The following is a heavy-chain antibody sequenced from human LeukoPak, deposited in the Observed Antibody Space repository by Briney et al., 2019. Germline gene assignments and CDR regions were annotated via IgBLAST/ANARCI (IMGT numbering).Heavy chain of an antibody. CDR3: ARASYGPKVNFDY. J-gene: IGHJ4*02. D-gene: IGHD4/OR15-4a*01. Sequence: PGGSLRLSCAASGFTFSDHAMHWVRQAPGKGLEWVAVISYDGSNKYYADSVKGQFTISRDNSKNTLYLQMNSLRAEDTAVYYCARASYGPKVNFDYWGQGTLVTVSS. CDR1: GFTFSDHA. CDR2: ISYDGSNK. V-gene: IGHV3-30*14.